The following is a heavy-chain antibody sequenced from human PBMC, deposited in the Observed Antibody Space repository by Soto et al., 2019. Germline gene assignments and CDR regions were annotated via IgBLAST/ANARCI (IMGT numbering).Heavy chain of an antibody. CDR1: GFTFDDYA. D-gene: IGHD6-13*01. V-gene: IGHV3-9*01. CDR2: ISWNSGSI. Sequence: EVQLVESGGGLVQPGRSLRLSCAASGFTFDDYAMHWVRQAPGKGLEWVSGISWNSGSIGYADSVKGRFTISRDNAKNSLYLQMNSLRAEDTALYYCAKVDSSSFYYGMDVRGQGTTVTVSS. J-gene: IGHJ6*02. CDR3: AKVDSSSFYYGMDV.